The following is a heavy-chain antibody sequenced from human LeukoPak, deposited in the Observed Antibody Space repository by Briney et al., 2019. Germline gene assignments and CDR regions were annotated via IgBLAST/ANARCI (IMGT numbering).Heavy chain of an antibody. J-gene: IGHJ4*02. D-gene: IGHD6-13*01. V-gene: IGHV1-2*02. CDR2: INPNTGDT. Sequence: ASVKVSFKASGHTFTDKFMHWVRQAPGQGLEWMGWINPNTGDTKYAQKFQGRVTMTRETSISTAYMELSRLRSDDTAVYFCARVASSRGPFDYWGQGTLVTVSS. CDR3: ARVASSRGPFDY. CDR1: GHTFTDKF.